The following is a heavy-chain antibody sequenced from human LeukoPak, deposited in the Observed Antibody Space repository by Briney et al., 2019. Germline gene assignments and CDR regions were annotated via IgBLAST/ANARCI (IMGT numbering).Heavy chain of an antibody. CDR1: GLTVSSNY. J-gene: IGHJ3*01. CDR3: ARRAGLTMRDAFDL. V-gene: IGHV3-66*02. Sequence: TGGSLRLSCAASGLTVSSNYMNWVRQAPGKRLEWVSIIYSGGSIYYANSVKGRFAISRDISKNTLYLQINSLRVEDTAVYYCARRAGLTMRDAFDLWGQGTMVTVSS. D-gene: IGHD3/OR15-3a*01. CDR2: IYSGGSI.